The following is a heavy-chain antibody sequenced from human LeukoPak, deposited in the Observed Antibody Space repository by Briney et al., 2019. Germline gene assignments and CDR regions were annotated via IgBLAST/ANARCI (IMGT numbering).Heavy chain of an antibody. V-gene: IGHV4-59*01. D-gene: IGHD3-3*01. CDR1: GGSISSYY. CDR2: IYYSGST. Sequence: KTSETLSLTCTVSGGSISSYYWSWIRQPPGKGLEWIGYIYYSGSTNYNPSLKSRVTISVDTSKNQFSLKLSSVTAADTAVYYCARTDFWSGYRPFDYWGQGTLVTVSS. CDR3: ARTDFWSGYRPFDY. J-gene: IGHJ4*02.